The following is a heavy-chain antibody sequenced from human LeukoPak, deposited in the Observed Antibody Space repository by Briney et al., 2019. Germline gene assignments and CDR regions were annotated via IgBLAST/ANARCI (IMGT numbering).Heavy chain of an antibody. CDR2: FDPEDGET. J-gene: IGHJ4*02. D-gene: IGHD5-18*01. Sequence: ASVKVSCKVSGYTLTELSMHWVRQAPGKGLEWIGGFDPEDGETIYAQKFQGRVTRTEDTSTDTAYMELSSLRSEDTAVYYCATSPPGIQLWLSNWGQGTLVTVSS. CDR3: ATSPPGIQLWLSN. CDR1: GYTLTELS. V-gene: IGHV1-24*01.